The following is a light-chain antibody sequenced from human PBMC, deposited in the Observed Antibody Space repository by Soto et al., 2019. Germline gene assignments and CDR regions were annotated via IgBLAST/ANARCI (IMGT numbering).Light chain of an antibody. CDR2: GVS. V-gene: IGKV3D-20*02. J-gene: IGKJ4*01. CDR1: QSVSSGH. CDR3: QQRSDWPPLT. Sequence: ENVLTQSPGTLSLSPGGRATLSCRAIQSVSSGHLAWYQQKPGQAPRLLIYGVSSRATGIPARFSGSGSGRDFTLTISSLEPEDFALYYCQQRSDWPPLTFGGGTKVDIK.